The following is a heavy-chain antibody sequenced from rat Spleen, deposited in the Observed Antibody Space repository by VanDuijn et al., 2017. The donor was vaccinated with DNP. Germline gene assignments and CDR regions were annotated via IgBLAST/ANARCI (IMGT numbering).Heavy chain of an antibody. CDR1: GFTFSDYN. Sequence: EVQLVESGGGLVQPGRSLKLSCAASGFTFSDYNMAWVRQAPKKGLEWVASISTSGDNTYSPDSVKGRFTISRDNAKNTLYLQMNSLRSEDTATYFCTRGGTYYFDYWGQGVMVTVSS. V-gene: IGHV5-25*01. CDR2: ISTSGDNT. CDR3: TRGGTYYFDY. J-gene: IGHJ2*01.